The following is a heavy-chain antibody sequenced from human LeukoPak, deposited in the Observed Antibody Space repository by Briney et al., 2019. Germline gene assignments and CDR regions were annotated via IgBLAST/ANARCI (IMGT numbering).Heavy chain of an antibody. D-gene: IGHD3-10*01. CDR2: ISYDGSNK. CDR1: GFTFSNYG. V-gene: IGHV3-30*18. CDR3: ANYGSVSYFAY. Sequence: GGSLRLSCAASGFTFSNYGMHWVRQAPGKGLEWVALISYDGSNKYYADSVKGRFTISRGNSKNTLYLQMISLRAEDTAVYYCANYGSVSYFAYWGQGTLVTVSS. J-gene: IGHJ4*02.